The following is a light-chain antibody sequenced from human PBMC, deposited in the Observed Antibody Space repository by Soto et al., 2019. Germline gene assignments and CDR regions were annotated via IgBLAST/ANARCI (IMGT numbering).Light chain of an antibody. CDR3: QQSHSTPLT. J-gene: IGKJ4*01. Sequence: DIQMTQSPSSLSASVGDRVTITCRASQSISNFLNWYQQKPGKAPKLLIYAASSLQSGVPARFSGSGSGTEFTLTIGSLQPADFATYYCQQSHSTPLTFGGGTKVEIK. V-gene: IGKV1-39*01. CDR1: QSISNF. CDR2: AAS.